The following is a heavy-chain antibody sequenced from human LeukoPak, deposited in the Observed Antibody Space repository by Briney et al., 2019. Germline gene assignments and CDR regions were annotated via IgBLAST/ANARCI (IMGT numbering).Heavy chain of an antibody. J-gene: IGHJ6*02. CDR3: AKVGLGVATTQEYDYYYYGMDV. CDR1: GFTFSSYG. V-gene: IGHV3-30*18. CDR2: ISYDGSNK. D-gene: IGHD5-12*01. Sequence: PGGSLRLSCAASGFTFSSYGMHWVRQAPGKGLEWVAVISYDGSNKYYADSVKGRFTVSRDNSKNTLYLQMNSLRAEDTAVYYCAKVGLGVATTQEYDYYYYGMDVWGQGTTVTVSS.